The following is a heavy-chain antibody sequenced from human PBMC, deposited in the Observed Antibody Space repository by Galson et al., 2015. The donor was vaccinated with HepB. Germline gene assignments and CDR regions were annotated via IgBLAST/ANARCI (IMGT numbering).Heavy chain of an antibody. Sequence: SVKVSCKVSGYTFTTYGMSWVRQAPGQGLEWMGWISTYSGDTNYAQKFQGRVTMTTDTSTSTAFMELRSLRSDDTAVYYCARDQDYLFDYWGQGTLVTVSS. CDR2: ISTYSGDT. CDR1: GYTFTTYG. D-gene: IGHD2/OR15-2a*01. CDR3: ARDQDYLFDY. J-gene: IGHJ4*02. V-gene: IGHV1-18*04.